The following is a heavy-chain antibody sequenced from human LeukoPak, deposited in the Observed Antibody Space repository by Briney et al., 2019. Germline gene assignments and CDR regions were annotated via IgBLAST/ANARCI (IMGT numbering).Heavy chain of an antibody. Sequence: SETLSLTCTVSGGSISSTSYYWGWIRQPPGKGLEWIGEIYHSGSINYNPSLESRVTISVDKSKNQFSLKLTSVTAADTAVYYCARTSGKWYYYMDVWGKGTTVTVSS. CDR2: IYHSGSI. V-gene: IGHV4-39*07. CDR1: GGSISSTSYY. D-gene: IGHD6-19*01. J-gene: IGHJ6*03. CDR3: ARTSGKWYYYMDV.